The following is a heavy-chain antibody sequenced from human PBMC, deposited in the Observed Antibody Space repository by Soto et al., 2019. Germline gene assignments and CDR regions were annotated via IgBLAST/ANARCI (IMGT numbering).Heavy chain of an antibody. J-gene: IGHJ4*02. CDR1: GYTFTSYG. D-gene: IGHD3-22*01. CDR2: ISAYNGNT. V-gene: IGHV1-18*01. Sequence: GASVKVSCKASGYTFTSYGISWVRQAPGQGLEWMGWISAYNGNTNYAQKLQGRVTMTTDTSTSTAYMELRSLRSDDTAVYYCARDLDTMIVEVPFDYWGQGTLVTVSS. CDR3: ARDLDTMIVEVPFDY.